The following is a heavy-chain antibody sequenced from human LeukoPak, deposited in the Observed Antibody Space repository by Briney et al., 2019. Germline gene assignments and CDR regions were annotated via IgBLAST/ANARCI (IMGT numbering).Heavy chain of an antibody. Sequence: GGSLRLSCAASRFTFSNYAMGWVRQAPGKGLEWVSAISGSGDSTYYADSVKGRFSISRDNSKNTLYLQMNSLRAEDTAVYYCARDRSVGGGDEIYFDYWGQGTLVTVSS. CDR2: ISGSGDST. CDR3: ARDRSVGGGDEIYFDY. J-gene: IGHJ4*02. CDR1: RFTFSNYA. D-gene: IGHD2-21*02. V-gene: IGHV3-23*01.